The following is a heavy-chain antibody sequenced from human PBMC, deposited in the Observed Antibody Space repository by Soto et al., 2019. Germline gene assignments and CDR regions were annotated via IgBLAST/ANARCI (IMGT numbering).Heavy chain of an antibody. Sequence: RSLTCTVSGGSISSGGYYWSWIRQHPGKGLEWIGYIYYGGSTYYNPSLKSRATISGDTSKNQFSLKLSSVTAADTAVYYCARGGYYYENSGQNAYDYWGQGILVTVS. CDR3: ARGGYYYENSGQNAYDY. CDR2: IYYGGST. J-gene: IGHJ4*01. V-gene: IGHV4-31*03. D-gene: IGHD3-22*01. CDR1: GGSISSGGYY.